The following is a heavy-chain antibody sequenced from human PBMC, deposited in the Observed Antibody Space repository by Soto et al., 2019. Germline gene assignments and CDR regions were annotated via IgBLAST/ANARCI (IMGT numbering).Heavy chain of an antibody. D-gene: IGHD1-26*01. V-gene: IGHV1-46*01. J-gene: IGHJ6*02. CDR3: ATDREKTGVGATYYYYYYGMDV. CDR1: GYTFTSYY. CDR2: INPSGGST. Sequence: GASVKVSCKASGYTFTSYYMHWVRQAPGQGLEWMGIINPSGGSTSYAQKFQGRVTMTRDTSTSTVYMELSSLRSEDTAVYYCATDREKTGVGATYYYYYYGMDVWGQGTPVTVSS.